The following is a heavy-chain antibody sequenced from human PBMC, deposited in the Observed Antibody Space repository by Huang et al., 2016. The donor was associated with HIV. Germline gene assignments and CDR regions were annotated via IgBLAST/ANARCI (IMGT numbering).Heavy chain of an antibody. CDR1: GFPFNNHA. J-gene: IGHJ3*02. CDR2: ISNDGSNN. D-gene: IGHD5-18*01. CDR3: ARAKDTWDAYDI. Sequence: QVQLVESGGGVVQPGRSLRLSCAASGFPFNNHAMHWVRQAPGKVLYWVAVISNDGSNNYYAGSVQGRFTISRDSSKSTLFLHMTSLRTEDTAVYYCARAKDTWDAYDIWGQGTMVIVSS. V-gene: IGHV3-30-3*01.